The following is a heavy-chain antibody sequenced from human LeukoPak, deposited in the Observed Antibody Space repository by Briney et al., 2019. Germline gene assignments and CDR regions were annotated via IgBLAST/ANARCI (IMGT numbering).Heavy chain of an antibody. CDR1: GYTFTGYY. CDR3: ARGPVSAINEYGSSCWHFDY. V-gene: IGHV1-2*02. J-gene: IGHJ4*02. CDR2: INSNSGGT. Sequence: ASVKVSCRASGYTFTGYYMHWVRQAPGQGLEWMGWINSNSGGTNYAQKFQGRVTMTRDTSISTAYMELSRLRSDDTAVYYCARGPVSAINEYGSSCWHFDYWGQGTLVTVSS. D-gene: IGHD6-19*01.